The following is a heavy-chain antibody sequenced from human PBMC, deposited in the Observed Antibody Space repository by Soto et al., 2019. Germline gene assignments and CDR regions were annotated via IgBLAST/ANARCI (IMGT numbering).Heavy chain of an antibody. D-gene: IGHD3-9*01. CDR1: GGTFSTNT. Sequence: SVKVSCKASGGTFSTNTISWVRQAPGQGLEWMGGIIPILDATNYAQKFQGRVTITADESTSTAYMELSSLRSVDTAVYYCARVGRSFDWLLDYWGQGTLVTVSS. V-gene: IGHV1-69*13. CDR2: IIPILDAT. J-gene: IGHJ4*02. CDR3: ARVGRSFDWLLDY.